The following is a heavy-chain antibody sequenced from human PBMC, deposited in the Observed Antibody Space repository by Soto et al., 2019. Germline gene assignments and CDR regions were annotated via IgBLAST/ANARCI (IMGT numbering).Heavy chain of an antibody. Sequence: PSETLSLTCTVSGGHITSSSYYWGSIRALPGKGLEWLGSTYPSVSPCYNPYLKSRVTICVDTSKNQFVLKLSSVTAADTAVYYCSRHGPIYSSSWSGWMTPDHYGMNVWGQGTTVT. D-gene: IGHD6-13*01. V-gene: IGHV4-39*01. CDR1: GGHITSSSYY. CDR3: SRHGPIYSSSWSGWMTPDHYGMNV. J-gene: IGHJ6*02. CDR2: TYPSVSP.